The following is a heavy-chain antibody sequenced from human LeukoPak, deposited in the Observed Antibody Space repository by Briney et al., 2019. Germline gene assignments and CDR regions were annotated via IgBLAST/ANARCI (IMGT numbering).Heavy chain of an antibody. V-gene: IGHV3-21*06. Sequence: GGSLRLSCAASGFTFSSYSMNWVRQAPGKGLEWVSSTSRSSGYIYYADSVKGRFTISRDNAKNSLYLQVNSLRAEDTAIYYCVRRGAVSTTAPYFDYWGQGTLVTVSS. J-gene: IGHJ4*02. CDR2: TSRSSGYI. CDR1: GFTFSSYS. D-gene: IGHD4/OR15-4a*01. CDR3: VRRGAVSTTAPYFDY.